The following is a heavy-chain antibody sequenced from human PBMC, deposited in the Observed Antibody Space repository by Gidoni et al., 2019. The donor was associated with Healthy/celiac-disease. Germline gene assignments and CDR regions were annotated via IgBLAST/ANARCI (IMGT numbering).Heavy chain of an antibody. D-gene: IGHD5-18*01. Sequence: QVQLQESGPGLVKPSQTLSLTFAVPGGSISSGGYSWSWIRQPPGKGLEWIGYIYYSGSTYYNPSLKSRVTISVDTSKNQFSLKLSSVTAADTAVYYCARGGYSYGSFGYWGQGTLVTVSS. CDR2: IYYSGST. CDR1: GGSISSGGYS. J-gene: IGHJ4*02. V-gene: IGHV4-30-4*07. CDR3: ARGGYSYGSFGY.